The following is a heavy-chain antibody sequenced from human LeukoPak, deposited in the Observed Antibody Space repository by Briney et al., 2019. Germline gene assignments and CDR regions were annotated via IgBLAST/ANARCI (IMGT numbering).Heavy chain of an antibody. CDR1: GGTFSSYA. Sequence: SVKVPCKASGGTFSSYAISWVRQAPGQGLEWMGGIIPIFGTANYAQKFQGRVTITTDESTSTAYMELSSLRSEDTAVYYCARGPELERFDYWGQGTLVTVSS. J-gene: IGHJ4*02. CDR2: IIPIFGTA. D-gene: IGHD1-1*01. CDR3: ARGPELERFDY. V-gene: IGHV1-69*05.